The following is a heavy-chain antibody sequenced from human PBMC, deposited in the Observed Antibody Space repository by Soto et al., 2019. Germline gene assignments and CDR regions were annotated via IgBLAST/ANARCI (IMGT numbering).Heavy chain of an antibody. Sequence: QVQLQQWGAGLLKPSETLSLTCAVYGGSFSGYYWTWIRQPPGTGLEWIGEINHSGSTNYNPSLKSRATISVDTSKNQFSLKLTCVTPADTAVYYCARDKITGLFDYWGQGTLVTVSS. D-gene: IGHD2-8*02. J-gene: IGHJ4*02. CDR3: ARDKITGLFDY. CDR1: GGSFSGYY. CDR2: INHSGST. V-gene: IGHV4-34*01.